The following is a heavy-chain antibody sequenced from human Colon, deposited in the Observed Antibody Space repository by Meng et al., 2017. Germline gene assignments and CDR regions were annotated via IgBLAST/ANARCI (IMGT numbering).Heavy chain of an antibody. D-gene: IGHD6-19*01. V-gene: IGHV4-34*01. CDR1: GGSFSGYY. CDR3: VRSSGWVRTGFDP. CDR2: IHYSGST. J-gene: IGHJ5*02. Sequence: QVQLQQWGAGLLKPSETLSLTCAVYGGSFSGYYWSWIRQLPGKGLEWIAYIHYSGSTYYSPSLKSRVTISVDTSKNQFSLKLTSVTAADTAVYYCVRSSGWVRTGFDPWGQGTLVTVSS.